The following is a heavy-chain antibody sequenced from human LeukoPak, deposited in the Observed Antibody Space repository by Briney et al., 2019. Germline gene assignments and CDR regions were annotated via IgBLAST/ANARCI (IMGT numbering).Heavy chain of an antibody. Sequence: GGSLRLSCAASGFTFSSYTMNWVRQAPGKGLDWVSSISGSSTYIYYADSVKGRFTISRDNAKNSLYLQMNSLRDEDTAVYYCARGGGYYDILTGYPAYYFDYWGQGTLVTVSS. CDR3: ARGGGYYDILTGYPAYYFDY. V-gene: IGHV3-21*01. J-gene: IGHJ4*02. CDR1: GFTFSSYT. CDR2: ISGSSTYI. D-gene: IGHD3-9*01.